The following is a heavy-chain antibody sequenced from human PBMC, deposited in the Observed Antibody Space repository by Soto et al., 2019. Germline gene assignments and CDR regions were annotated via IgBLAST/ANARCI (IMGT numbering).Heavy chain of an antibody. Sequence: EVLLLESGGGLVQPGGSLRLSCEASGFSFSSFAMNWVRQAPGKGLEWVSAIGDSGASTYYADSVKGRFTIYRDNSRNAPYLQLSSRSADDTAGYYCSKGVERDVWGNGTTVTVSS. CDR1: GFSFSSFA. D-gene: IGHD1-26*01. CDR3: SKGVERDV. CDR2: IGDSGAST. J-gene: IGHJ6*04. V-gene: IGHV3-23*01.